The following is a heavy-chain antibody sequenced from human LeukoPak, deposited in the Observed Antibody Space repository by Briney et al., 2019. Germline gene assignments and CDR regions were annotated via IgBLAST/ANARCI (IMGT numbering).Heavy chain of an antibody. D-gene: IGHD1-26*01. Sequence: PGRSLRLSCAASGFTFSTYEMSWVRQAPGRGLEWVSYISSSGDTIYNADSVKGRFTISRDNPKNSLYLQMNSLRAEDTAVYYCARLSGTYSDYWGQGTLVTVSS. CDR1: GFTFSTYE. CDR3: ARLSGTYSDY. CDR2: ISSSGDTI. J-gene: IGHJ4*02. V-gene: IGHV3-48*03.